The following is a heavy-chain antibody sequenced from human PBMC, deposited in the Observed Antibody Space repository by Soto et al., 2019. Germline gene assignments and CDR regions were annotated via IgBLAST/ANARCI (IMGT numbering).Heavy chain of an antibody. Sequence: SETLSLTCAVYGGSFSGYYWSWIRQPPGKGLEWIGEINHSGSTNYNPSLKSRVTISVDTSKNQFSLKLSSVTAADTAVYYCARGPGYSSSWNGYDYWGQGTLVTVSS. CDR1: GGSFSGYY. J-gene: IGHJ4*02. CDR2: INHSGST. CDR3: ARGPGYSSSWNGYDY. D-gene: IGHD6-13*01. V-gene: IGHV4-34*01.